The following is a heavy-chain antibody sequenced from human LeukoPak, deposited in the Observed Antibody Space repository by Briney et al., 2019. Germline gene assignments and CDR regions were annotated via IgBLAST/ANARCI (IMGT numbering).Heavy chain of an antibody. J-gene: IGHJ5*02. CDR2: IYYSGST. D-gene: IGHD6-19*01. CDR3: ARDRSSGWYNNWFDP. Sequence: SETLSLTCTVSGGSVSSGSYYWSWIRQPPGKGLEWIAYIYYSGSTNYNPSLKSRVTISVDTSKNQFSLKLSSVTAADTAVYYCARDRSSGWYNNWFDPWGQGTLVTVSS. V-gene: IGHV4-61*01. CDR1: GGSVSSGSYY.